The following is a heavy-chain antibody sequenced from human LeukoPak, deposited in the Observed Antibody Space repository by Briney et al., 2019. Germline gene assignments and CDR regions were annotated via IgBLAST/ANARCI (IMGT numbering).Heavy chain of an antibody. D-gene: IGHD2-2*02. J-gene: IGHJ3*02. Sequence: PGGSLRLSCAASGFSVSSYYMNWVRQAPGKGLEWVSSISSSSSYIYYADSVKGRFTISRDNAKNSLYLQMNSLRAEDTAVYYCARPYCSSTSCYMGVGGVFDIGGQGAMVTVSS. CDR2: ISSSSSYI. CDR3: ARPYCSSTSCYMGVGGVFDI. V-gene: IGHV3-21*01. CDR1: GFSVSSYY.